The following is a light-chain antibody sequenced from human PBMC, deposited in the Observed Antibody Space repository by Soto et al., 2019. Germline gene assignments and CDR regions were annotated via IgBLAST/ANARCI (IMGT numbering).Light chain of an antibody. J-gene: IGLJ1*01. CDR1: SSDVGSYNL. CDR2: EGS. CDR3: CSYAGSSTLYV. Sequence: QSALTQPASVYGSPGQSISISCTATSSDVGSYNLVSWYQQHPGKAPKLMIYEGSKRPSGVSNRFSGSKSGDTASLTISGLQAEDEADYYCCSYAGSSTLYVFGTGTKLTVL. V-gene: IGLV2-23*01.